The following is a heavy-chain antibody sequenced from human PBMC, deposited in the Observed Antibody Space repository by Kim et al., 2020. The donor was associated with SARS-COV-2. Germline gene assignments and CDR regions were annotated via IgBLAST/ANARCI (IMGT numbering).Heavy chain of an antibody. CDR3: ARVYYDILTGYYYGMDV. D-gene: IGHD3-9*01. V-gene: IGHV3-30*07. Sequence: VKGRFTIPRDNSKNQLYLQMNSLRAEDTAVYYCARVYYDILTGYYYGMDVWGQGTTVTVSS. J-gene: IGHJ6*02.